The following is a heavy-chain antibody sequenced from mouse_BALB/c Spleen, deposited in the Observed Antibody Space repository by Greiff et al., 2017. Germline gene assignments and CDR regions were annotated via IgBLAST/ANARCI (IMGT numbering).Heavy chain of an antibody. CDR1: GFNIKDTY. CDR3: ARWGYYGPRAMDY. V-gene: IGHV14-3*02. CDR2: IDPANGNT. J-gene: IGHJ4*01. D-gene: IGHD1-2*01. Sequence: VQLQQSGAELVKPGASVKLSCTASGFNIKDTYMHWVKQRPEQGLEWIGRIDPANGNTKYDPKFQGKATITADTSSNTAYLQLSSLTSEDTAVYYCARWGYYGPRAMDYWGQGTSVTASS.